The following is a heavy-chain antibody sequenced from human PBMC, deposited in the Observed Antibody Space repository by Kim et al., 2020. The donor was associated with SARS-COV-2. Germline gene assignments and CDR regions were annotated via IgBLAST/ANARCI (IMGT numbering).Heavy chain of an antibody. CDR3: ARVIDY. V-gene: IGHV1-8*01. CDR2: PTSGNT. Sequence: PTSGNTGNAQKFQGRVTMTRNTSISTAYMELISLRSEDTAVYYCARVIDYWGQGTLVTVSS. J-gene: IGHJ4*02.